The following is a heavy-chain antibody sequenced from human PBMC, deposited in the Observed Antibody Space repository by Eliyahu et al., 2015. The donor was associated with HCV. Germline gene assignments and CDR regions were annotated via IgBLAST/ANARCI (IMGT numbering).Heavy chain of an antibody. CDR2: INPNTGDT. Sequence: QVQLVQSGAEVKNPGASMKVXCKTSXYTFTSYXMHWVRQAPGQGFEGMGWINPNTGDTNYAQRFQGRVSMTGDTSNTTVFMELSSLRSDDTALYFCARGGLLNKGAPGFWGQGTRVTVSS. CDR3: ARGGLLNKGAPGF. V-gene: IGHV1-2*02. D-gene: IGHD1-14*01. CDR1: XYTFTSYX. J-gene: IGHJ4*02.